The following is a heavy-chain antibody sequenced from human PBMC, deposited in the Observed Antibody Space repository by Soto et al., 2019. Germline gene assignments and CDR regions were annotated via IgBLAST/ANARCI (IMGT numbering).Heavy chain of an antibody. CDR1: GFTFSDYA. J-gene: IGHJ4*02. Sequence: GQLVESGGGVVQPGRSRRLSCAASGFTFSDYAMHWVRQAPGKGLEWVAVVYHDGRNTHYADSVKGRFTISRDSSKNTVSLEMTSLRAEDTAVSYCAKGGRQWLVTSDFNYWGQGAMVTVSS. CDR2: VYHDGRNT. D-gene: IGHD6-19*01. V-gene: IGHV3-30*18. CDR3: AKGGRQWLVTSDFNY.